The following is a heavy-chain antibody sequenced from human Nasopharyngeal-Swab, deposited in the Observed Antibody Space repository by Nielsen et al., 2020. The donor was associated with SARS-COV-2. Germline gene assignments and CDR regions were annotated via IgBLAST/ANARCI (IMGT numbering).Heavy chain of an antibody. J-gene: IGHJ6*02. V-gene: IGHV4-39*07. D-gene: IGHD6-19*01. CDR2: IYYSGST. CDR3: ARDRKQWLVYYYYGMDV. Sequence: SETLSLTCTVSGGSISSSSYYWGWIRQPPGKGLEWIGSIYYSGSTYYNPSLKSRVTISVDTSKNQFSPKLSSVTAADTAVYYCARDRKQWLVYYYYGMDVWGQGTTVTVSS. CDR1: GGSISSSSYY.